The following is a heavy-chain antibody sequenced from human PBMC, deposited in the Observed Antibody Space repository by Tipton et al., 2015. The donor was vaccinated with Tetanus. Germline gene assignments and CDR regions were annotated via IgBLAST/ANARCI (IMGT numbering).Heavy chain of an antibody. V-gene: IGHV3-7*03. CDR2: MKQDGSEI. CDR1: GLSFSSYT. D-gene: IGHD2-2*01. J-gene: IGHJ6*02. CDR3: ARKWDIVAVSAANYYGLDV. Sequence: SLRLSCVASGLSFSSYTMSWVRQAPGKGLEWVATMKQDGSEIKYVDSVTGRFTISRDNAKNSLYLQLNSLRAEDTAVYYCARKWDIVAVSAANYYGLDVRGQGTTVTVSS.